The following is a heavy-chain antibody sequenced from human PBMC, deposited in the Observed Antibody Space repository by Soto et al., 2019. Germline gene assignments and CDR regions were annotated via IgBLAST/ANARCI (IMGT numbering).Heavy chain of an antibody. J-gene: IGHJ6*02. CDR1: GGSISSYY. CDR2: VHHSWGS. V-gene: IGHV4-59*08. D-gene: IGHD3-10*01. Sequence: QVQLQESGPGLVKPSETLSLSCTVSGGSISSYYWSWFRQSPGKRMEWIGYVHHSWGSSYNPSLQSRAAISLDASKSQFPLKVTSVTATATAVYYCARQGFGPLHGLVDVWGQGTTVTVSS. CDR3: ARQGFGPLHGLVDV.